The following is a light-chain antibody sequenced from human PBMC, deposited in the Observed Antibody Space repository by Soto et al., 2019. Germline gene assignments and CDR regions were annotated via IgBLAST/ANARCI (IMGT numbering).Light chain of an antibody. J-gene: IGKJ4*01. Sequence: EIVMTQSPATLSVSPGERATLSCRASQSVSSNLAWYQQKPGQAPRLLIYGSSTRATGIPARFSGSGSGTEFTLTISSLQSEDFAVSYCQQYNNWPLTFGGGTNVELK. CDR1: QSVSSN. V-gene: IGKV3-15*01. CDR2: GSS. CDR3: QQYNNWPLT.